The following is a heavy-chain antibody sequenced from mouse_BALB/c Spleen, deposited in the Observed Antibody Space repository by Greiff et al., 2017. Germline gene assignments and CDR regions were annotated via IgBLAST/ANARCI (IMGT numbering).Heavy chain of an antibody. CDR2: ISSGGSYT. CDR3: ARPYSLLRLQFAY. V-gene: IGHV5-6*01. Sequence: EVQLVESGGDLVKPGGSLKLSCAASGFTFSSYGMSWVRQTPDKRLEWVASISSGGSYTYYPHSVKGRFTISRDNAKNTLYLQMSSLTSEDTAMYYCARPYSLLRLQFAYWGQGTMVTVSA. D-gene: IGHD1-2*01. CDR1: GFTFSSYG. J-gene: IGHJ3*01.